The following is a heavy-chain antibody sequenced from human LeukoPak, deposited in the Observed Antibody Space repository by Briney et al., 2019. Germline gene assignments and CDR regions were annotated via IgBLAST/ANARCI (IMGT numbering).Heavy chain of an antibody. D-gene: IGHD2-15*01. CDR2: IRTNTGSP. J-gene: IGHJ3*02. CDR1: GYTLTTYA. Sequence: GASVKVSCRASGYTLTTYAINWVRQAPGQGLEYMGWIRTNTGSPTYAQGFTGRFVFSLDTSVNTAYLQISSLKAEDTAAYYCAKDLDSAAFDIWGQGTMVTVSS. V-gene: IGHV7-4-1*02. CDR3: AKDLDSAAFDI.